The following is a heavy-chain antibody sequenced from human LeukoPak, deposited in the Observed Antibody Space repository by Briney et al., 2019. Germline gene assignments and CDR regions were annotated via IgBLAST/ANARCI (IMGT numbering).Heavy chain of an antibody. CDR3: AREGMVAPFDY. J-gene: IGHJ4*02. CDR1: GFTFSSYA. Sequence: PGGSLRLSCAASGFTFSSYAMHWVRQAPGKGLEYVSAISSNGGSTYYANSVKGRFTISRDNSKNTLYLQMGRLRAEDMAVYYCAREGMVAPFDYWGQGTLVTVSS. D-gene: IGHD1-26*01. V-gene: IGHV3-64*01. CDR2: ISSNGGST.